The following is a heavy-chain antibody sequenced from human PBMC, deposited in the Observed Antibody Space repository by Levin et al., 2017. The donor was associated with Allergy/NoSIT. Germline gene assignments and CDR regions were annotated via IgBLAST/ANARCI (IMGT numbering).Heavy chain of an antibody. J-gene: IGHJ4*02. Sequence: GESLKISCAASGFTFSSYGMHWVRQAPGKGLEWVAVISYDGSNKYYADSVKGRFTISRDNSKNTLYLQMNSLRAEDTAVYYCAKRYLQSHYYDSSGYIDYWGQGTLVTVSS. V-gene: IGHV3-30*18. CDR2: ISYDGSNK. D-gene: IGHD3-22*01. CDR1: GFTFSSYG. CDR3: AKRYLQSHYYDSSGYIDY.